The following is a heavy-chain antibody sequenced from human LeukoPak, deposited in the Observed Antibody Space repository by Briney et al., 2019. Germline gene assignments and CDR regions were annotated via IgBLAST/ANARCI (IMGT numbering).Heavy chain of an antibody. J-gene: IGHJ4*02. CDR3: AQDPQPGGSGRYYGFDY. CDR1: GFTFSSYA. D-gene: IGHD3-22*01. CDR2: ISGGGDST. V-gene: IGHV3-23*01. Sequence: RTGGSLRLSCAASGFTFSSYAMSWVCQAPGRRLEWVSTISGGGDSTYSADSVKARFTISRDNSKNTLYLQMNSLRAEDTAVYFCAQDPQPGGSGRYYGFDYWGQGTLVTVSS.